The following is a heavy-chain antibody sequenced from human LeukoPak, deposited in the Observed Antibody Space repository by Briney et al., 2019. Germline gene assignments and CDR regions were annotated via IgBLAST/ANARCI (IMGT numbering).Heavy chain of an antibody. CDR3: ARAGGWAVTGSYGMDV. CDR2: ISSSGSTI. J-gene: IGHJ6*02. CDR1: GFTFSSYE. V-gene: IGHV3-48*03. Sequence: GGSLRLSCAASGFTFSSYEMNWVRQAPGKGLEWVSYISSSGSTIYYADSVKGRFTISRDNAKNSLYLQMNSLRAEDTAVYYCARAGGWAVTGSYGMDVWGQGTTVTVSS. D-gene: IGHD2-15*01.